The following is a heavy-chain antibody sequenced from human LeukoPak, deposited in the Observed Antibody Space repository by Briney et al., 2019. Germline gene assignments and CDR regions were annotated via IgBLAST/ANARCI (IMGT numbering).Heavy chain of an antibody. CDR1: GFTSSSIW. J-gene: IGHJ4*02. Sequence: PGGSLRLSSAASGFTSSSIWMSWVRQAPGKGLEWVADIKKDGSQKYYVDSVEGRFTISRDNAKNSLYLQMDSLRVDDTAVYYCTRVFGGYDVSDYWRQGTLVSVPS. CDR2: IKKDGSQK. V-gene: IGHV3-7*01. D-gene: IGHD3-3*01. CDR3: TRVFGGYDVSDY.